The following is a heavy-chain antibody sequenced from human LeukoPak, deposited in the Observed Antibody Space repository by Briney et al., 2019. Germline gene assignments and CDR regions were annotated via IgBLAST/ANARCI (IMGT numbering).Heavy chain of an antibody. CDR1: GYIFTNHY. J-gene: IGHJ6*03. D-gene: IGHD5-12*01. CDR2: INPSGGST. V-gene: IGHV1-46*01. Sequence: GASVKVSCKASGYIFTNHYMHWVRQAPGQGLEWMGIINPSGGSTSYAQKFQGRVTMTRDTSTSTVYMELSSLRSEDTAVYYCAGYSGYDSEYYYYYMDVWGKGTTVTISS. CDR3: AGYSGYDSEYYYYYMDV.